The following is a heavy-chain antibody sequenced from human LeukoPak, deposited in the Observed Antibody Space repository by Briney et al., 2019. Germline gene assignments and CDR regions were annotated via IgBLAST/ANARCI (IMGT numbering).Heavy chain of an antibody. J-gene: IGHJ6*03. D-gene: IGHD3-10*01. CDR3: ARFMASHYYYMDV. V-gene: IGHV3-48*03. Sequence: PGGSLRLSCAASGFTFSSYEMNWVRQAPGKGLEWVSYISSSGSTTYYADSVKGRFTISRDNAKNSLYLQMNSLRAEDTAVYYCARFMASHYYYMDVWGKGTTVTVSS. CDR2: ISSSGSTT. CDR1: GFTFSSYE.